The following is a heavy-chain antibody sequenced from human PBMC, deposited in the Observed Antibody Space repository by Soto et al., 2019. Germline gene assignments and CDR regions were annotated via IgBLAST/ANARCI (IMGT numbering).Heavy chain of an antibody. CDR1: GYTFTSYD. D-gene: IGHD2-2*01. CDR2: MNPNSGNT. Sequence: ASVKVSCKASGYTFTSYDINWVRQATGQGLEWMGWMNPNSGNTGYAQKFQGRVTMTRNTSISTAYMELSSLRSEDTAVYYCAGGIRGASTNCSSTCCNLPPYYYYYYMDVWGKGTTVTVSS. V-gene: IGHV1-8*01. J-gene: IGHJ6*03. CDR3: AGGIRGASTNCSSTCCNLPPYYYYYYMDV.